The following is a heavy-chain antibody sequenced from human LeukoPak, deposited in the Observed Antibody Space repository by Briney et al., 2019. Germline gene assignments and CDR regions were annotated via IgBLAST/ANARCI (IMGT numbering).Heavy chain of an antibody. J-gene: IGHJ4*02. V-gene: IGHV4-59*01. CDR2: IYYSGST. CDR3: ARDSSGYRRGSFDY. Sequence: SETLSLTCTVSGGSISSYYWSWIRQPPGKGLEWIGYIYYSGSTNYNPSLKSRVTISVDTSNNQFSLKLSSVTAADTAVYYCARDSSGYRRGSFDYWGQGTLVTVSS. CDR1: GGSISSYY. D-gene: IGHD3-22*01.